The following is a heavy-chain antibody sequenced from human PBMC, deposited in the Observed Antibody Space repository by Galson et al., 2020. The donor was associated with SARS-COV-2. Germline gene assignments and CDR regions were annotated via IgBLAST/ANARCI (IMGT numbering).Heavy chain of an antibody. CDR1: GFTFSSYA. V-gene: IGHV3-64D*06. CDR3: VKEVYSSSSGRGRRYFDY. CDR2: ISSNGGST. Sequence: GESLKISCSASGFTFSSYAMHWVRQAPGKGLEYVSAISSNGGSTYYADSVKGRFTISRDNSKNTLYLQMSSLRAEDTAVYYCVKEVYSSSSGRGRRYFDYWGQGTLVTVSS. D-gene: IGHD6-6*01. J-gene: IGHJ4*02.